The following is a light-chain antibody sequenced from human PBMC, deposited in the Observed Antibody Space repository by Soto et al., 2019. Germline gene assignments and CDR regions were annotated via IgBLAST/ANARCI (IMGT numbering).Light chain of an antibody. CDR2: WAS. Sequence: DIVMTQSPDSLTVSLGERATINCKSSQSVLSSSDNKNYLAWHQQKPGQPPKVLIYWASTRESGVPDRFGGSGSGTDFTLTINNLQAEDVAVYYCQQYHSGPSTFGQGTRLEIK. CDR1: QSVLSSSDNKNY. V-gene: IGKV4-1*01. CDR3: QQYHSGPST. J-gene: IGKJ5*01.